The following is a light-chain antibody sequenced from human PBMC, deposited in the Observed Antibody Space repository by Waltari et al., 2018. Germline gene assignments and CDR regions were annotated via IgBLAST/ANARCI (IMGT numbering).Light chain of an antibody. Sequence: SYVLTQPPSESVAPGQDATITCGGNNIGRKTVHWYPQKPGQAPVLVVYDDSDRASGIPERFSGSKSGDTATLTIGRVEAGDEADYSCQVWDGGRVVFGGGTKLTDL. CDR2: DDS. CDR1: NIGRKT. CDR3: QVWDGGRVV. V-gene: IGLV3-21*02. J-gene: IGLJ2*01.